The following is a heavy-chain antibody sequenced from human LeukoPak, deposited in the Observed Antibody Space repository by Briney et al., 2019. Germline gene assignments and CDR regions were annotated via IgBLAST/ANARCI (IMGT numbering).Heavy chain of an antibody. D-gene: IGHD1-1*01. CDR3: ARGLGNDGIFDY. Sequence: ASVKVSCKASGYTFTSYDINWVRQATGQGLEWMGWMNPNSGNTGYAQKFQGRGTMTRNTSISTAYMELSSLRSEDTAVYYCARGLGNDGIFDYWGQGTLVTVSS. V-gene: IGHV1-8*01. J-gene: IGHJ4*02. CDR1: GYTFTSYD. CDR2: MNPNSGNT.